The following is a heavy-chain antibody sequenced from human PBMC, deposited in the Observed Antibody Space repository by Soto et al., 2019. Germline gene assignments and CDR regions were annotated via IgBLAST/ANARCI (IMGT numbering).Heavy chain of an antibody. CDR1: GVSISSYY. CDR2: IYYSGST. CDR3: ARGGGVLRYFDWLSRSYYYGMDV. J-gene: IGHJ6*02. V-gene: IGHV4-59*01. D-gene: IGHD3-9*01. Sequence: XETLSLTCTVSGVSISSYYWSWIRQPPGKGLDWIGYIYYSGSTNYNPSLKSRVTISVDTSKNQFSLKLSSVTAADTAVYYCARGGGVLRYFDWLSRSYYYGMDVWGHGTTATVSS.